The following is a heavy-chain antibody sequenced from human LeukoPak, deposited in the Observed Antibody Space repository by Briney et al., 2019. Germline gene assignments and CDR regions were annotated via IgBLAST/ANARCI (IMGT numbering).Heavy chain of an antibody. CDR1: GVTVSSNY. Sequence: PGGSLRLSCAASGVTVSSNYISWVRQAPGKGLEWVSVIYSGGGANYADSVKGRFTISRDNSKNTLYLQMNSLRAEDTAVYYCAKGGGFDWLNYYYMDVWGKGTTVIISS. J-gene: IGHJ6*03. V-gene: IGHV3-53*01. CDR2: IYSGGGA. CDR3: AKGGGFDWLNYYYMDV. D-gene: IGHD3-9*01.